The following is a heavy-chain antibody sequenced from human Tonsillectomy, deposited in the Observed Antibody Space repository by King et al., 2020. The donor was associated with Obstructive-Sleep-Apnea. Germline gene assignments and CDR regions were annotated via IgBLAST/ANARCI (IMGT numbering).Heavy chain of an antibody. D-gene: IGHD6-13*01. J-gene: IGHJ4*02. CDR2: ISRSGITT. Sequence: VQLVESGGGLVKPGGSLRLSCAASGFTFSDYYMSWIRQTPGKGLEWVSYISRSGITTYDADSVKGRFTISRDNAKNSLYLQMNSLRAEDTAVYYCARDAQTYSNSWHAPVDYWGLGTLVTVSS. CDR1: GFTFSDYY. V-gene: IGHV3-11*01. CDR3: ARDAQTYSNSWHAPVDY.